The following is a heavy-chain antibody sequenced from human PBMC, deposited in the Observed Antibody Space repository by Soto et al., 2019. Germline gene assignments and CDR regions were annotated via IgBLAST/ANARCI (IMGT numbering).Heavy chain of an antibody. CDR2: ISAYNGNT. V-gene: IGHV1-18*01. CDR3: ARDRGVAPPVAGNTHYYYYMDV. D-gene: IGHD6-19*01. CDR1: GYSFTNYG. Sequence: QDQLVQSGVEVKKPGASVKVSCKASGYSFTNYGITWVRQAPGQGFEWMGWISAYNGNTNYAQKFQGRVTMTTDASTGTAYLELGSLSFDDPAGYYCARDRGVAPPVAGNTHYYYYMDVWGKGTTVTVSS. J-gene: IGHJ6*03.